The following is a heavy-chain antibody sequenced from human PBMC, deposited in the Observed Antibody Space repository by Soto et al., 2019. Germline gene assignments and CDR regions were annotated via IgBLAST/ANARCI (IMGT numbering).Heavy chain of an antibody. V-gene: IGHV3-30-3*01. CDR3: ARGGGYSYGGYDVDY. J-gene: IGHJ4*02. CDR2: ISSDGSNK. D-gene: IGHD5-18*01. Sequence: QVQLVESGGGVVQPGRSLRLSCAASGFTFSSYAMHWVRQAPGKGLEWVAVISSDGSNKYYADSVKGRFTISRDNSKNTLYLQMNSLRAEDPAVYYCARGGGYSYGGYDVDYWGQGTLVTVSS. CDR1: GFTFSSYA.